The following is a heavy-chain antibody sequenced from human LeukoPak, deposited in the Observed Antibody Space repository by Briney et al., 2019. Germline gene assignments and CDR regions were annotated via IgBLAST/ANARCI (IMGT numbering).Heavy chain of an antibody. CDR1: GGSISSSSYY. Sequence: SETLSLTCTVSGGSISSSSYYWGWIRQPPGKGLEWIGNIYYSGSTYYNPSLKSRVTISVDMSRNQFSLNLSSVTAADTALYYCARFAATPPYYQYYYMDVWGKGTTVTISS. D-gene: IGHD2-15*01. J-gene: IGHJ6*03. CDR2: IYYSGST. V-gene: IGHV4-39*07. CDR3: ARFAATPPYYQYYYMDV.